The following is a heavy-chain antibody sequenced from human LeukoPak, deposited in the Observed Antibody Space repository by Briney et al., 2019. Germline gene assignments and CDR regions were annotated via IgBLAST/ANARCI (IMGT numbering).Heavy chain of an antibody. CDR1: GGSFSGYY. J-gene: IGHJ6*04. D-gene: IGHD2-2*01. CDR3: ARVPGYCSSTSCSYYYYYGMNV. Sequence: SETLSLTCAVYGGSFSGYYWSWIRQPPGKGLEWIGEINHSGSTNYNPSPKSRVTISVDTSKNQFSLKLSSVTAADTAVYYCARVPGYCSSTSCSYYYYYGMNVWGKGTTVTVSS. V-gene: IGHV4-34*01. CDR2: INHSGST.